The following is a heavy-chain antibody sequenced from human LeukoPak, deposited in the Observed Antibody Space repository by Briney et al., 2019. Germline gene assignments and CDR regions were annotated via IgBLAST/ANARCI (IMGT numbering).Heavy chain of an antibody. J-gene: IGHJ4*02. V-gene: IGHV3-30*18. CDR2: ISYDGSNK. CDR1: GFTFSSYG. D-gene: IGHD3-10*01. Sequence: GRSLLLSCAASGFTFSSYGMHWVRQAPGKGLEWVAVISYDGSNKYYADSVKGRFTISRDNSKNTLYLQMNSLRAEDTAVYYCAKDQFLGWFGEDGDSSGSFDYWGQGTLVTVSS. CDR3: AKDQFLGWFGEDGDSSGSFDY.